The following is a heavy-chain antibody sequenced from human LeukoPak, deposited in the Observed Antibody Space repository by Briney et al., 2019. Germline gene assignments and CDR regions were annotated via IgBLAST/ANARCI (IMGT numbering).Heavy chain of an antibody. V-gene: IGHV3-20*04. Sequence: GGSLRLSCAASDGMSWVRQAPGQGLEWVSGINWNGGSTGYADSVKGRFTTSRDNAKNSLYLQMNSLRAEDTALYYCARDSGLGYCSSTCCRPGYWGQGTLVTVSS. CDR2: INWNGGST. CDR1: DG. D-gene: IGHD2-2*01. J-gene: IGHJ4*02. CDR3: ARDSGLGYCSSTCCRPGY.